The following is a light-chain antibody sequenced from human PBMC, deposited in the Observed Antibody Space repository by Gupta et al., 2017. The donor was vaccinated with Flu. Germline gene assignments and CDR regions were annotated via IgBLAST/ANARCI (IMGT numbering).Light chain of an antibody. CDR2: GAS. Sequence: TLAVSPGGSATLSCRARQNIGVNLAWFKKKPCQGPRLLIYGASTRAKGITASFSGNGVGTEVSFTISSRQSEDFAVYYCQHESKGPPGWTFGQGTKVEIK. CDR1: QNIGVN. CDR3: QHESKGPPGWT. J-gene: IGKJ1*01. V-gene: IGKV3D-15*01.